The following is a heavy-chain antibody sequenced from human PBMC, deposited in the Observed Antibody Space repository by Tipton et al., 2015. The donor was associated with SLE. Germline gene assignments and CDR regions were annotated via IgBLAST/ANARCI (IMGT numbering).Heavy chain of an antibody. V-gene: IGHV4-59*08. CDR2: VCNSVST. CDR3: ARQRLRLLSPLDA. CDR1: GGSVSSFC. Sequence: TLSLTCTVSGGSVSSFCWNWIRQSPGKGLEWIACVCNSVSTNYDPSLKSRGTISVGTSKNHFSLELTSVTAADTAAYYCARQRLRLLSPLDAWGQGTTVTVS. D-gene: IGHD3-10*01. J-gene: IGHJ6*02.